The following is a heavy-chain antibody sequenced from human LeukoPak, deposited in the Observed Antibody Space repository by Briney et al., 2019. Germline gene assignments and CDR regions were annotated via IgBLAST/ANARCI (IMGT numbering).Heavy chain of an antibody. D-gene: IGHD3-22*01. J-gene: IGHJ4*02. CDR2: ISSSSSYI. V-gene: IGHV3-21*01. CDR1: GFTFSSYI. CDR3: ARYFDHDSSGYEFDY. Sequence: GGSLRLSCAASGFTFSSYIMNGVRQAPGKGLEWVSSISSSSSYIYYADSVKGRFTISRDNAKNSLYLQMNSLRAEDTAVYYCARYFDHDSSGYEFDYWGQGTLVTVSS.